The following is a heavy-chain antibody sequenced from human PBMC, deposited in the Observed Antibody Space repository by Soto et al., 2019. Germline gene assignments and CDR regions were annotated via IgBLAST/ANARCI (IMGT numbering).Heavy chain of an antibody. Sequence: EVQLVESGGGLVQPGGSLRLSCAASGFTFSSYWMHWVRQGPGEGVVWVSRIMSDGSGTTYADSVKGRFTISRDNAKNTLYLQMNSLRAEDTAVYHCARSRGSGGVEYNMDVWGQGTTVTVSS. J-gene: IGHJ6*02. CDR3: ARSRGSGGVEYNMDV. CDR1: GFTFSSYW. V-gene: IGHV3-74*01. D-gene: IGHD3-16*01. CDR2: IMSDGSGT.